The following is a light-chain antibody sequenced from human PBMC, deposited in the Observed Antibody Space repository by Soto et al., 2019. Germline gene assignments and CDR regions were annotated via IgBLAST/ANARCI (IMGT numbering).Light chain of an antibody. Sequence: DIQMTQSPSSLSASVGDRVTITCQASQDISNYLNWYQQKPGKAPMLLISDASNLETGVPSRFXGXXXGXDXXXXXXXLXPEDIAXXXXQQCDDLPLTFGGGTKVEI. CDR2: DAS. J-gene: IGKJ4*01. CDR1: QDISNY. V-gene: IGKV1-33*01. CDR3: QQCDDLPLT.